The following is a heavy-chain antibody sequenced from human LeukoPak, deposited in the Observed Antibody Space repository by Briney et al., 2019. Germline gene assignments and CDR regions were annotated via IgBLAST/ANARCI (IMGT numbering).Heavy chain of an antibody. Sequence: GGPLRLSCAASGFTVSTNYMSWVRQAPGKGLQWVSIIYNDGSTYYADSVKGRFTISGDNSKNTLSLQMNSLRAEDTAIYYCARTSVALGVSDAFDIWGQGTMVTVSS. D-gene: IGHD3-10*01. CDR1: GFTVSTNY. CDR2: IYNDGST. V-gene: IGHV3-53*01. CDR3: ARTSVALGVSDAFDI. J-gene: IGHJ3*02.